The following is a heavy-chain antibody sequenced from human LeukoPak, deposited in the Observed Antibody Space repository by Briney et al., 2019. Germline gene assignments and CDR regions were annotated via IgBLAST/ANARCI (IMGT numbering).Heavy chain of an antibody. J-gene: IGHJ6*03. CDR2: INPNSGGT. V-gene: IGHV1-2*02. Sequence: ASVTVSCKASGYTFTGYYMHWVRQAPGQGLEWMGWINPNSGGTNYAQKFQGRVTMTRDTSISTAYMELSRLRSDDTAVYYCARDLRGWCSSTSCYYYYYMDVWGKGTTVTVSS. CDR3: ARDLRGWCSSTSCYYYYYMDV. CDR1: GYTFTGYY. D-gene: IGHD2-2*01.